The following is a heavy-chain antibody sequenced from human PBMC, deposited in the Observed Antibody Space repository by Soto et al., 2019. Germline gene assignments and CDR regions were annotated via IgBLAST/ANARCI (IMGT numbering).Heavy chain of an antibody. J-gene: IGHJ6*02. Sequence: QVQLVDSGGGVVQPERSLILSCRASGFIFSDYAIHWIRQAPGRGLEWVAVLIDDGYFQYYADSVKGRFTISSDKSNNTVYLHMSSLRVDDTAVYYCAREWGRSYYYGMDVWGQGTTVIVSS. CDR1: GFIFSDYA. V-gene: IGHV3-30-3*01. CDR3: AREWGRSYYYGMDV. D-gene: IGHD3-10*01. CDR2: LIDDGYFQ.